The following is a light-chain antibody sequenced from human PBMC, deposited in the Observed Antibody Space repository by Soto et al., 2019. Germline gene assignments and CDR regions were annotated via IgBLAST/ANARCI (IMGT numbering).Light chain of an antibody. V-gene: IGLV2-23*01. CDR1: SSDVGKYNL. J-gene: IGLJ1*01. CDR3: CSYAGSNNYV. Sequence: LTQPASVSGSPGQSIIISCTGSSSDVGKYNLVSWYQQHPGKAPKFMIYEAIKRPPGVSNRFSGSKSGNTASLTISGLQAEDEADYYCCSYAGSNNYVFGNGTKVTVL. CDR2: EAI.